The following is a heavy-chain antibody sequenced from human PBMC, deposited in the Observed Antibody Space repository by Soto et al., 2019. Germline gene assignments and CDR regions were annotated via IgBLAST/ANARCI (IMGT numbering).Heavy chain of an antibody. V-gene: IGHV4-59*12. J-gene: IGHJ4*02. CDR3: ARERELHPYTSDY. Sequence: SETLSLTCTVSGGYISSYYWSWIRQPPGKGLEWIGYIYYSGSANYNPSLKSRVTISVDTSKNQFSLKLSSVTAADTAVYYCARERELHPYTSDYWGQGTLVTVSS. CDR2: IYYSGSA. D-gene: IGHD3-10*01. CDR1: GGYISSYY.